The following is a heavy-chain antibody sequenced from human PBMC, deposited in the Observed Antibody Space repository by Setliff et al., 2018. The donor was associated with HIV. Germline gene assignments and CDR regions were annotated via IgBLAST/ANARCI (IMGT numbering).Heavy chain of an antibody. CDR2: ISTSGTSK. CDR1: GFTFSGHY. Sequence: PGGSLRLSCAASGFTFSGHYMSWIRQAPGKGLEWVSYISTSGTSKYYADSVRGRFTVSRDNAKNSLYLQMNSLRAEDTAVYYCARDWAGPGFQYWGQGTLVTVSS. V-gene: IGHV3-11*04. CDR3: ARDWAGPGFQY. D-gene: IGHD6-19*01. J-gene: IGHJ1*01.